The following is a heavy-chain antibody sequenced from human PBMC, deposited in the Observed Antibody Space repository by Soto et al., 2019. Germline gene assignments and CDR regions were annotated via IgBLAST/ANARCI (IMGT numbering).Heavy chain of an antibody. CDR2: ISDSSSYI. J-gene: IGHJ4*02. CDR3: AKDQLYGDIDYFDY. Sequence: GXSLRLSCAASGFTLSTYSMNWVRQAPGKGLEWVSSISDSSSYIYYADSVKGRFTISRDNSKNTLYLQMNSLRAEDTAVYYCAKDQLYGDIDYFDYWGQGTLVTVSS. V-gene: IGHV3-21*04. CDR1: GFTLSTYS. D-gene: IGHD4-17*01.